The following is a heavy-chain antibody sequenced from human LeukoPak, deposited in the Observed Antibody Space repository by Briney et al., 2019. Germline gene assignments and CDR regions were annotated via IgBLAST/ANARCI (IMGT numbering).Heavy chain of an antibody. V-gene: IGHV3-23*01. J-gene: IGHJ5*02. CDR2: ISGSGGST. D-gene: IGHD3-3*01. CDR3: AKDQLRHYDFWSGYPTTNWFDP. CDR1: GFTFSSYA. Sequence: GGSLRLSCAASGFTFSSYAMSWVRQAPGKGLEWVSAISGSGGSTYYADSVKGRFTISRDNSKNTLYLQMNSLRAEDTAVYYCAKDQLRHYDFWSGYPTTNWFDPWGQGALVTVSS.